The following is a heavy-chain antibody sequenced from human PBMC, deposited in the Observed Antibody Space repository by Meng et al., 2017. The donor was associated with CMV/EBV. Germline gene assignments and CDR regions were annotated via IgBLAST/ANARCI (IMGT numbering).Heavy chain of an antibody. J-gene: IGHJ5*02. CDR1: GYTFTSYA. Sequence: ASVKVSCKASGYTFTSYAMHWVRQAPGQRLEWMGWINAGNGNTKYSQKFQGRVTITTDESTSTAYMELSSLRSEDTAVYYCARDYDILTGQGGDWFDPWGQGTLVTVSS. V-gene: IGHV1-3*01. D-gene: IGHD3-9*01. CDR2: INAGNGNT. CDR3: ARDYDILTGQGGDWFDP.